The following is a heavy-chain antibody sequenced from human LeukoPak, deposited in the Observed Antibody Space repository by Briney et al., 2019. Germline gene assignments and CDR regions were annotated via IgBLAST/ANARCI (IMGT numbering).Heavy chain of an antibody. V-gene: IGHV3-21*01. Sequence: PGGSLRLSCAASGFTFSSYSMNWVRQAPGKGLEWVSSISSSSGYIYYADSVKGRFTISRDNAKNSLYLQMNSLRAEDTAVYYCARETLLFTYYYDSSGYHGAFDIWGQGTMVTVSS. CDR3: ARETLLFTYYYDSSGYHGAFDI. CDR2: ISSSSGYI. J-gene: IGHJ3*02. CDR1: GFTFSSYS. D-gene: IGHD3-22*01.